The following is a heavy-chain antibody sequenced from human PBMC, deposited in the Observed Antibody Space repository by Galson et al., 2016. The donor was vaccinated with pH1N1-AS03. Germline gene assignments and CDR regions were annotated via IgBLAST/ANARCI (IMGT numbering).Heavy chain of an antibody. Sequence: SLRLSCAASGFTFSTNAMSWVRQAPGKGLEWVATITGTSGTTYYAGSVKGRFTVSRENSRNTLYLQMNNLRAEDSALYYCARDSGRDTGTAYSFASWGQGALVTVSS. CDR3: ARDSGRDTGTAYSFAS. J-gene: IGHJ4*02. CDR2: ITGTSGTT. CDR1: GFTFSTNA. V-gene: IGHV3-23*01. D-gene: IGHD1-14*01.